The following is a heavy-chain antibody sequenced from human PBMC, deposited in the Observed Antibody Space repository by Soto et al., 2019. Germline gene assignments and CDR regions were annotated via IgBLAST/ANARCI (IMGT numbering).Heavy chain of an antibody. CDR2: ISGSGGST. J-gene: IGHJ6*02. CDR1: GFTFSSYA. CDR3: AKAKVLLWFWARKSEYYYYGMDV. D-gene: IGHD3-10*01. Sequence: GGSLRLSCAASGFTFSSYAMSWVRQAPGKGLEWVSAISGSGGSTYYADSVKGRFTISRDNSKNTLYLQMNSLRAEDTAVYYCAKAKVLLWFWARKSEYYYYGMDVWGQGTTVTVSS. V-gene: IGHV3-23*01.